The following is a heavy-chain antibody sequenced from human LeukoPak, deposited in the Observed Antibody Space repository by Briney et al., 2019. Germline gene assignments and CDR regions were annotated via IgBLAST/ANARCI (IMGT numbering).Heavy chain of an antibody. CDR3: ATIYYASSGYYSNY. CDR1: GGSISSYH. CDR2: IYTSGST. D-gene: IGHD3-22*01. J-gene: IGHJ4*02. Sequence: SETLSLTCTVSGGSISSYHWSWLRQPAGKGLEWLGRIYTSGSTNYNPSLKSRVTISVDSSKNQFSLKLISVTAADTAVYYCATIYYASSGYYSNYWGQGTLVTVSS. V-gene: IGHV4-4*07.